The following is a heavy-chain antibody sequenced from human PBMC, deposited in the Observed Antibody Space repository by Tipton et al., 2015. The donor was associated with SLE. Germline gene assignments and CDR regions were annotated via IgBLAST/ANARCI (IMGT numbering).Heavy chain of an antibody. CDR1: GFTFSSYS. CDR2: ISSSSSTI. D-gene: IGHD3-16*02. V-gene: IGHV3-48*01. J-gene: IGHJ4*02. Sequence: SLRLSCAASGFTFSSYSMNWVRQAPGKGLEWVSYISSSSSTIYYADSVKGRFTISRDNAKNSLYLQMNSLRAEDTAVYYCARWRGLSYWGQGTLVTVSS. CDR3: ARWRGLSY.